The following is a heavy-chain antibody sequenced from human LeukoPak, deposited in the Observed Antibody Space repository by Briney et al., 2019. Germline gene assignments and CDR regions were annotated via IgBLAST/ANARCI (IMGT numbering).Heavy chain of an antibody. Sequence: SQTLSLTCTVSGGSISNKYWSWIRQPPGKGLEWIGYIYYSGNTNYNPSLKSRVTILVDTSKNQVSLKLSSVTAADTAVYFCARDWGVGGRPGYMDVWGKGTTVTVSS. CDR2: IYYSGNT. CDR3: ARDWGVGGRPGYMDV. D-gene: IGHD6-6*01. V-gene: IGHV4-59*01. J-gene: IGHJ6*03. CDR1: GGSISNKY.